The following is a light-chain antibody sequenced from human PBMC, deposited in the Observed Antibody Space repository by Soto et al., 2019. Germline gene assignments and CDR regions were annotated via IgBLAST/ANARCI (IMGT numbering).Light chain of an antibody. J-gene: IGKJ5*01. CDR3: QQSYSTPSIT. CDR2: AAS. Sequence: QMTQSPSSLSASVGDRVTITCRASQSISSYLNWYQQKPGKAPKLLIYAASSLQSGVPSRFSGSGSGTDFTLTISSLQPEDFATYYCQQSYSTPSITFGQGTRLEIK. V-gene: IGKV1-39*01. CDR1: QSISSY.